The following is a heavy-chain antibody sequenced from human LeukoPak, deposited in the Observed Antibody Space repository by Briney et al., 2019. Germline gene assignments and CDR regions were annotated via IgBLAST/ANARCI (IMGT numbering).Heavy chain of an antibody. CDR1: GFTFSSYA. D-gene: IGHD5-12*01. J-gene: IGHJ4*02. Sequence: GGSLRLSCAASGFTFSSYAMNWVRQAPGKGLEWVSGISGSGYSRNYADSVKGRSTISRDNSKNTLYLQMNSLRVEDTAVYYCAKEAGYSGYDYPDYWGQGTLVTVSS. CDR3: AKEAGYSGYDYPDY. CDR2: ISGSGYSR. V-gene: IGHV3-23*01.